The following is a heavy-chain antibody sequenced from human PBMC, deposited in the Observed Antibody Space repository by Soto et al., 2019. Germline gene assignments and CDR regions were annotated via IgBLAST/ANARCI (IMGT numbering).Heavy chain of an antibody. CDR2: IRVHNGNT. V-gene: IGHV1-18*01. CDR1: GYNFINYG. CDR3: VRDLDGSGSYYTDY. J-gene: IGHJ4*02. Sequence: ASVKVSCKASGYNFINYGITWVRQAPGQGLEWMGWIRVHNGNTNYAQKLQGRVTMTTDTSTSTAYMELRSLRSDDTAVYYCVRDLDGSGSYYTDYWGPGXLVTVYS. D-gene: IGHD3-10*01.